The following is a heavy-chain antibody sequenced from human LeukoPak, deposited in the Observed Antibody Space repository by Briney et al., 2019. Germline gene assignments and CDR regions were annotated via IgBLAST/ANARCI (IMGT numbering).Heavy chain of an antibody. Sequence: SCKASGGTFSSYGMHWVRQAPGKGLEWVAFIRYDGSNKYYADSVKGRFTISRDNSKNTLYLQMNSLRAEDTAVYYCAKDPWGVVPGWGYYFDYWGQGTLVTVSS. CDR2: IRYDGSNK. D-gene: IGHD2-2*01. V-gene: IGHV3-30*02. J-gene: IGHJ4*02. CDR3: AKDPWGVVPGWGYYFDY. CDR1: GGTFSSYG.